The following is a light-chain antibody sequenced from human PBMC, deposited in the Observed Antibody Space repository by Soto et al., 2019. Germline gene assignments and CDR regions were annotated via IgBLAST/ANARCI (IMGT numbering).Light chain of an antibody. V-gene: IGLV2-14*01. J-gene: IGLJ1*01. CDR1: NSDLAIYNY. Sequence: QSVLTQPASVSGSPGQSSTISCTGTNSDLAIYNYVSWYQQQPGKAPKLMIYQVTNRPSGVSNRFSGSRSGNTASLTISGLQAEDEADYYCSSYTDSSNYVFGTGTKVTVL. CDR2: QVT. CDR3: SSYTDSSNYV.